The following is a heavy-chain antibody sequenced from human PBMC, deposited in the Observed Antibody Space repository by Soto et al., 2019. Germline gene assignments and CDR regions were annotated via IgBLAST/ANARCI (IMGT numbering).Heavy chain of an antibody. J-gene: IGHJ4*02. CDR3: ARGGIQLSYAFDY. CDR1: GTSVSNYY. V-gene: IGHV4-4*07. D-gene: IGHD5-18*01. CDR2: IYTSGST. Sequence: EPLSLTCSVSGTSVSNYYWSWIRQPAGKGLEHIGRIYTSGSTSYNPSLKSRVTMSMDTSQTQIYLNLTSVTAADTAVYYCARGGIQLSYAFDYWGQGILVTVSS.